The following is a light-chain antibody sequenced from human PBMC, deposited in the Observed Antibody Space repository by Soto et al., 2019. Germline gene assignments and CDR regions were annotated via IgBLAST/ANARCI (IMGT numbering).Light chain of an antibody. CDR3: QQCGSSPIT. Sequence: EIVLTQSPGTLSLSPGERATLSCRASQSVSSTFFAWYQQKPGQAPRLLIYEASRRATGIPDRFSGSGSGTDFTLTISSLEPEDFAVYYCQQCGSSPITFGQGTRLEIK. CDR1: QSVSSTF. J-gene: IGKJ5*01. V-gene: IGKV3-20*01. CDR2: EAS.